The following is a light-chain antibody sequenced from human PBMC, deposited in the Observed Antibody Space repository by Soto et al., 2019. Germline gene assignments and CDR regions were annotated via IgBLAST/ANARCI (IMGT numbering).Light chain of an antibody. CDR3: CSYAGVSGV. V-gene: IGLV8-61*01. J-gene: IGLJ3*02. CDR2: NTT. CDR1: SGSVSTSYY. Sequence: QTVVTQEPSFSVSPGGTVILTCGLTSGSVSTSYYPSWYQQSPGLAPRTLIYNTTTRSSGVPDRFSGSKSGNTASLTISGLQAEDDADYYCCSYAGVSGVFGGGTKLTVL.